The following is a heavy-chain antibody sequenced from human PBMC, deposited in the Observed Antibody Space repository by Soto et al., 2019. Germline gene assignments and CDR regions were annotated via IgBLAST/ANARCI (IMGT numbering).Heavy chain of an antibody. V-gene: IGHV4-4*02. J-gene: IGHJ4*02. CDR3: ATTYYYGSGPDY. Sequence: SETLSLTCAVSSGSISSSNCWSWVRQPPGKGLEWIGEIYHSGSTNYNPSLKSRVTISVDKSKNQFSLKLSSVTAADTAVYYCATTYYYGSGPDYWGQGTLVTVSS. D-gene: IGHD3-10*01. CDR1: SGSISSSNC. CDR2: IYHSGST.